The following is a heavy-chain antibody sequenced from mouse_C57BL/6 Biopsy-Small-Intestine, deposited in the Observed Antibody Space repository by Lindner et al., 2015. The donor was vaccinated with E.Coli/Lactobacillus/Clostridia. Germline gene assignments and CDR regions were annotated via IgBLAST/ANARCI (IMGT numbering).Heavy chain of an antibody. J-gene: IGHJ1*01. V-gene: IGHV1-84*02. D-gene: IGHD1-1*01. CDR2: MTPDSHKS. CDR1: GYTFTSYD. CDR3: ARGRYWTSSVPTYFYFGMDV. Sequence: SVKVSCKASGYTFTSYDINWVRQATGQGLEWLGWMTPDSHKSDSAPMFQDRLSMTWNTSIETAYMELRSLKSEDTAVYYCARGRYWTSSVPTYFYFGMDVWGQGTTVIVSS.